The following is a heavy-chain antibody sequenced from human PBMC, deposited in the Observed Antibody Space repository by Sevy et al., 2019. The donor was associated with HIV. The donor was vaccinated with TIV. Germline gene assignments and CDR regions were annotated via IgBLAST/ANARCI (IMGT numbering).Heavy chain of an antibody. D-gene: IGHD3-22*01. CDR2: ISSSSSYI. V-gene: IGHV3-21*01. J-gene: IGHJ4*02. CDR1: GFTFSSYS. CDR3: AREPPNYYDSSGYYDY. Sequence: LSLTCAASGFTFSSYSMNWVRQAPGKGLEWVSSISSSSSYIYYADSVKGRFTISRDNAKNSLYLQMNSLRAEDTAVYYCAREPPNYYDSSGYYDYWGQGTLVTVSS.